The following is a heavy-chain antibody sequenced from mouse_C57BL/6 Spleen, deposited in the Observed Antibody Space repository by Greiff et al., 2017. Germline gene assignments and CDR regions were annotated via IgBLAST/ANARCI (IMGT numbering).Heavy chain of an antibody. V-gene: IGHV1-7*01. CDR2: INPSSGYT. J-gene: IGHJ2*01. CDR1: GYTFTSYW. CDR3: ARTYGSSYLLGY. Sequence: QVHVKQSGAELAKPGASVKLSCKASGYTFTSYWMHWVKQRPGQGLEWIGYINPSSGYTKYNQKFKDKATLTADKSSSTAYMQLRSLTYEDSAVYYCARTYGSSYLLGYWGQGTTLTVSS. D-gene: IGHD1-1*01.